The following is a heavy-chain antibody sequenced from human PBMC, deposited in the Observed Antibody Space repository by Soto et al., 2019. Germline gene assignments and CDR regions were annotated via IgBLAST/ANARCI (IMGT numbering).Heavy chain of an antibody. V-gene: IGHV4-30-2*01. CDR2: IYHSGST. Sequence: TSETLCVSCAVSGGSISIGGYSWSWIRQPPGKGLEWIGYIYHSGSTYYNPSLKSRVTISVDRSKNQFSLKLSSVTAADTAVYYCVASVSLGDYYYYGMDVWGQGTPVTVSS. J-gene: IGHJ6*02. CDR1: GGSISIGGYS. D-gene: IGHD1-20*01. CDR3: VASVSLGDYYYYGMDV.